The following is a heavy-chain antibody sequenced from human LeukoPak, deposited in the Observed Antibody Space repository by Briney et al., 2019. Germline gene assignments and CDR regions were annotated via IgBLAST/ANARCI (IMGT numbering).Heavy chain of an antibody. CDR1: GGTFSSYA. Sequence: ASVKVSCKASGGTFSSYAISWVRQAPGQGLEWMGGIIPIFGTANYAQKFQGRVTIPADESTSTAYMELSSLRSEDTAVYYCARDLVVRNYDSSGYSFYYYYGMDVWGQGTTVTVSS. J-gene: IGHJ6*02. CDR2: IIPIFGTA. V-gene: IGHV1-69*13. CDR3: ARDLVVRNYDSSGYSFYYYYGMDV. D-gene: IGHD3-22*01.